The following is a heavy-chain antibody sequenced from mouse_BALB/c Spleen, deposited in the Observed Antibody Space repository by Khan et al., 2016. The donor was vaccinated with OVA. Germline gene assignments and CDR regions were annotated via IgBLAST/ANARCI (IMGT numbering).Heavy chain of an antibody. D-gene: IGHD2-1*01. V-gene: IGHV5-9-1*01. CDR1: GFTFSSFV. J-gene: IGHJ3*01. CDR2: ISSAATYN. CDR3: ANGNYGWFAY. Sequence: EVELVESGGVLVEPGGSLKLSCSASGFTFSSFVMSWVRQTPEKRLEWVATISSAATYNYYPDSVKGRFTISRANAKNTLYLQMNSLRSDDTAIYYCANGNYGWFAYWGQGTLVTVST.